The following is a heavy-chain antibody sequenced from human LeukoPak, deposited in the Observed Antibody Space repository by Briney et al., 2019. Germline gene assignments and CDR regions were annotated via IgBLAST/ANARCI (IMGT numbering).Heavy chain of an antibody. CDR2: MNPNSGNT. CDR1: GYTFTSYD. D-gene: IGHD2-21*02. CDR3: ARAYSLAYCGGDCYSRAFDI. J-gene: IGHJ3*02. Sequence: ASVKVSCKASGYTFTSYDINWVRQATGQGLEWVGWMNPNSGNTGYAQEFQGRVTMTRNTSISTAYMELSSLRSEDTAVYYCARAYSLAYCGGDCYSRAFDIWGQGTMVTVSS. V-gene: IGHV1-8*01.